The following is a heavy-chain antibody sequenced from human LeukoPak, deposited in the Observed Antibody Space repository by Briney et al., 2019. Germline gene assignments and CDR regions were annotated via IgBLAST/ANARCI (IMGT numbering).Heavy chain of an antibody. Sequence: PGWSLRLSCAGSGFTFDNYAMHWVRQAPGKGLEWVSSISSSSSYIYYADSVKGRFTISRDNAKNSLYLQMNSLRAEDTAVYYCARGRSSFDYWGQGTLVTVSS. D-gene: IGHD6-13*01. V-gene: IGHV3-21*01. CDR1: GFTFDNYA. CDR3: ARGRSSFDY. J-gene: IGHJ4*02. CDR2: ISSSSSYI.